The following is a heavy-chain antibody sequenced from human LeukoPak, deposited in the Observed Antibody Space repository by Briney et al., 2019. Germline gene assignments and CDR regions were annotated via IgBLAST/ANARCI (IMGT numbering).Heavy chain of an antibody. CDR1: GDRVSSNSVT. V-gene: IGHV6-1*01. CDR3: ARRLTQYDCFDP. Sequence: KTSQTLSLTRAISGDRVSSNSVTWNWIRQSPSRGLEWLGRTYYRSTWYNDYAVSVRGRITVNPDTSKNQFSLHLNSVTPEDTAVYYCARRLTQYDCFDPWGQGILVTVSS. J-gene: IGHJ5*02. CDR2: TYYRSTWYN. D-gene: IGHD2-2*01.